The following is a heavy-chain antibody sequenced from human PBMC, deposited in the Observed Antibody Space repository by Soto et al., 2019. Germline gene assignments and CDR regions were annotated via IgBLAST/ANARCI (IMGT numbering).Heavy chain of an antibody. D-gene: IGHD2-15*01. Sequence: SVKVSCKASGGTFSTYTFSWVRQAPGQGLEWMGRIIPIFGTPYYAQKFQGRVTITADKSTSTVYMELSSLRSDDTAVYFCARGLECRGYCLDKPTWFAPWGQGTLVTSPQ. CDR2: IIPIFGTP. V-gene: IGHV1-69*06. CDR3: ARGLECRGYCLDKPTWFAP. J-gene: IGHJ5*02. CDR1: GGTFSTYT.